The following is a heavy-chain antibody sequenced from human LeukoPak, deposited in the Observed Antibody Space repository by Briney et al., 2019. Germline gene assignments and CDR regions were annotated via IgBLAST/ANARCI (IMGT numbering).Heavy chain of an antibody. V-gene: IGHV3-72*01. J-gene: IGHJ4*02. D-gene: IGHD4-23*01. Sequence: GGSLRLSCAASGFSICYHYMDWVRQAPGKGLEWVGRVRNKPNGYTTDYGTSVKGRFTISRDDSKNSLYLQMNSLTSEDTAVYYCTRVRHGGYFDYWGQGTLVSVSS. CDR2: VRNKPNGYTT. CDR3: TRVRHGGYFDY. CDR1: GFSICYHY.